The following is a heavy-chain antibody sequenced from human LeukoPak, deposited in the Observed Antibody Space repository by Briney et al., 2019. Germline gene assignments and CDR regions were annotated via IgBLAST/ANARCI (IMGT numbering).Heavy chain of an antibody. CDR2: INPSGGST. CDR1: GYTFTYYY. CDR3: ARSPYTYGSLFYLDY. V-gene: IGHV1-46*01. D-gene: IGHD5-18*01. J-gene: IGHJ4*02. Sequence: ASVKVSCKASGYTFTYYYIHWVRQAPGQWLEWMGIINPSGGSTSYAQKFQGRVTLTRDTSTSTVYMELSSLRSEDTAVYYCARSPYTYGSLFYLDYWGQGTLVTVSS.